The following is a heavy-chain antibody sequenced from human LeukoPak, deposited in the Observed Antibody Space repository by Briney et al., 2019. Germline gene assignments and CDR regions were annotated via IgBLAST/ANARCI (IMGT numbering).Heavy chain of an antibody. J-gene: IGHJ5*02. CDR2: ISAYNGNT. D-gene: IGHD3-3*01. CDR1: GYTFTSYG. Sequence: ASVKVPCKASGYTFTSYGISWVRQAPGQGLEWMGWISAYNGNTNYAQKLQGRVTMTTDTSTSTAYMELRSLRSDDTAVYYCARDRAFFGVPRWFDPWGQGTLVTVSS. CDR3: ARDRAFFGVPRWFDP. V-gene: IGHV1-18*01.